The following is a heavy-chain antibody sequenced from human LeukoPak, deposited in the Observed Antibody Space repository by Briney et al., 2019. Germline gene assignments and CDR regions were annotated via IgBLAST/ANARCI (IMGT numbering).Heavy chain of an antibody. Sequence: ASVKVSCKASGYPFTTYGIAWVRQAPGQGLEWMGLISPYTGDTNYAQKFQGRLSMAKDTSTSTAYMELRSLRSDDTATYFCARLWRDSAYWGQGTLVIVSS. CDR2: ISPYTGDT. V-gene: IGHV1-18*01. CDR3: ARLWRDSAY. D-gene: IGHD3-16*01. J-gene: IGHJ4*02. CDR1: GYPFTTYG.